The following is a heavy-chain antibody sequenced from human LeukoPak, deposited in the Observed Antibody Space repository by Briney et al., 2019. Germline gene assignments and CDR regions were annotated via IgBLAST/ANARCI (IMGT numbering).Heavy chain of an antibody. CDR3: ATAYSSSSHFDY. J-gene: IGHJ4*02. Sequence: ASVKVSCKASGYTVTRYYMKWVRQAPGQGLEGMGWINPNSGGTNYAHKFQGRVTMTRDTSISTAYMELSRLRSDDTAVYYCATAYSSSSHFDYWGQGTLITVSS. D-gene: IGHD6-6*01. CDR1: GYTVTRYY. V-gene: IGHV1-2*07. CDR2: INPNSGGT.